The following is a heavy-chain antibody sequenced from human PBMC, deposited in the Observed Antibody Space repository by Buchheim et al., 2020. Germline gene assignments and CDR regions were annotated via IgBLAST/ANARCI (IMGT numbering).Heavy chain of an antibody. V-gene: IGHV4-34*01. J-gene: IGHJ4*02. D-gene: IGHD6-13*01. Sequence: QEQLQQWGAGLLKPSETLSLTCAVYVGSFSGYYWSWIRQPPGGGLEWIGEINDRGSTNYNPSLKSRVTISVDTSKNQFSLKLSSVTAADTAVYYCARGMGGYSSSWYCFFRPWGQGTL. CDR1: VGSFSGYY. CDR2: INDRGST. CDR3: ARGMGGYSSSWYCFFRP.